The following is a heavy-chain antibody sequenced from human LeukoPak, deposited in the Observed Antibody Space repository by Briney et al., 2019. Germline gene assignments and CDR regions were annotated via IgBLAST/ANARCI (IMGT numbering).Heavy chain of an antibody. V-gene: IGHV4-59*01. Sequence: SETLSLTCTVSGGSISSYYWSWIRPPPGKGLEWIGYIYYSGSTNYNPSLKSRVTISVDTSKNQFSLKLSSVTAADTAVYYCARSPSRSGWWDSDYWGQGTLVTVSS. CDR2: IYYSGST. J-gene: IGHJ4*02. D-gene: IGHD6-19*01. CDR3: ARSPSRSGWWDSDY. CDR1: GGSISSYY.